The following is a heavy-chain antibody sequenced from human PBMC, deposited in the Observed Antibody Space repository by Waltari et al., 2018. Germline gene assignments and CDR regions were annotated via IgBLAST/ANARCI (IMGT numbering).Heavy chain of an antibody. J-gene: IGHJ3*01. CDR1: GYSFTSYW. CDR2: TFPGDSDT. Sequence: EVQLVQSRAEVKKPGESLQISCKASGYSFTSYWIAWVRQMPDRGLEWMGVTFPGDSDTTYRPSFQGQVTISADKSISTAYLQWSSLKASDTAMYYCARLFYCSSSGCWRSSAFDVWGQGTMVTVSS. D-gene: IGHD2-2*01. V-gene: IGHV5-51*01. CDR3: ARLFYCSSSGCWRSSAFDV.